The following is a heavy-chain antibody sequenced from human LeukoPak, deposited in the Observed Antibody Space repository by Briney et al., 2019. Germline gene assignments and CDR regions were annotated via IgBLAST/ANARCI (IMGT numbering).Heavy chain of an antibody. CDR3: ARHSSSRGGLLDY. D-gene: IGHD6-6*01. CDR1: GGSISSYY. CDR2: IYTSGST. Sequence: SETLSLTCTVSGGSISSYYWSWIRQPPGKGLEWIGYIYTSGSTNYNPSLKSRVTISVDTSKNQFSLKLSSVTAADTAVYYCARHSSSRGGLLDYWGQGTLVTVSS. V-gene: IGHV4-4*09. J-gene: IGHJ4*02.